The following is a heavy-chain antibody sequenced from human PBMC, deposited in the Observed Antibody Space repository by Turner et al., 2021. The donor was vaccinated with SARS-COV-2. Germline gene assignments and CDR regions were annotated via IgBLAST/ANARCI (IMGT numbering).Heavy chain of an antibody. D-gene: IGHD1-26*01. V-gene: IGHV4-39*01. CDR2: IHYIGTT. J-gene: IGHJ4*02. Sequence: QLQLPESGPGLVKPSETLSLTCTVSGGSVSSSDHYWDWTRQPPGKGLDWIGSIHYIGTTYYNPSLKSRVTISVDTSKNQFSLNLTSVTAADTAVYFWARRGRASRFSFDYWGQGRLLTVSS. CDR3: ARRGRASRFSFDY. CDR1: GGSVSSSDHY.